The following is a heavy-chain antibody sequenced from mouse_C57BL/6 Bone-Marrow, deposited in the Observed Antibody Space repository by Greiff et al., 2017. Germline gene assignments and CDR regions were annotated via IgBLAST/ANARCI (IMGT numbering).Heavy chain of an antibody. CDR2: IRNKANGYTT. CDR1: GFTFTDYY. CDR3: ARYVYYYGHWYFDV. D-gene: IGHD1-1*01. V-gene: IGHV7-3*01. Sequence: EVQLQESGGGLVQPGGSLSLSCAASGFTFTDYYMSWVRQPPGKALEWLGFIRNKANGYTTEYSASVKGRFTISRDNSQSILYLQMNALRAEDSATYYGARYVYYYGHWYFDVWGTGTTVTVSS. J-gene: IGHJ1*03.